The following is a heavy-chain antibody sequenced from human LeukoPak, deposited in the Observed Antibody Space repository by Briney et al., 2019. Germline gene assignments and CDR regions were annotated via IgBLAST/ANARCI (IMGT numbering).Heavy chain of an antibody. CDR3: AKPHYYDSGGSYIAGAFDI. CDR2: IGGGGEST. V-gene: IGHV3-23*01. D-gene: IGHD3-22*01. J-gene: IGHJ3*02. CDR1: GFTFSSYA. Sequence: PGGSLRLSCAASGFTFSSYAMSWVRQAPGKGLEWVSTIGGGGESTYYADSVKGRFTISRDNSKNTLYLQMNSLRAEDTAVYYCAKPHYYDSGGSYIAGAFDIWGQGTMVTVSS.